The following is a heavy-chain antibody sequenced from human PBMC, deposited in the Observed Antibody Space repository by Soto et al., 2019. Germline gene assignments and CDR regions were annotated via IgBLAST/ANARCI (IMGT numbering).Heavy chain of an antibody. D-gene: IGHD6-13*01. J-gene: IGHJ4*02. CDR3: ARTILLSYSSTTYYFDY. CDR1: GYTFTSYG. CDR2: ISAYNGNT. Sequence: ASVKVSCKASGYTFTSYGISWVRQAPGQGLEWMGWISAYNGNTNYAQKLQGRVTMTTDTSTSTAYMELRSLRSDDTAVYYCARTILLSYSSTTYYFDYWGQGTLVTVSS. V-gene: IGHV1-18*01.